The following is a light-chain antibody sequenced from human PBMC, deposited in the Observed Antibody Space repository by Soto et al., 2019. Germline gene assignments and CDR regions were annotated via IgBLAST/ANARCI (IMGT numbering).Light chain of an antibody. CDR2: GDN. Sequence: LTQPPSVSGAPGQRVTIPCTGSSSNIGSFYDVHWYQQLPGTVPKLLIYGDNNRPSGVPDRFSGSKSGTAASLAITGLQAEDEADYYCQSYDNSLNHVVFGGGTKVTVL. J-gene: IGLJ2*01. V-gene: IGLV1-40*01. CDR1: SSNIGSFYD. CDR3: QSYDNSLNHVV.